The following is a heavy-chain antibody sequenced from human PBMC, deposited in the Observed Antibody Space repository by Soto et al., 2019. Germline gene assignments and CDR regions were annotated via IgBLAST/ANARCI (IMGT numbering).Heavy chain of an antibody. Sequence: SETLSLTCAVYGGSFSGYYWTWIRQPPGTGLEWIGEINHSGSTNYNPSLKSRVTISVDTSKNQFSLKLSSVTAADTAVYYCARDRTDVLRYFDWSPRRDWFDPWGQGTLVTVSS. J-gene: IGHJ5*02. CDR2: INHSGST. CDR1: GGSFSGYY. CDR3: ARDRTDVLRYFDWSPRRDWFDP. V-gene: IGHV4-34*01. D-gene: IGHD3-9*01.